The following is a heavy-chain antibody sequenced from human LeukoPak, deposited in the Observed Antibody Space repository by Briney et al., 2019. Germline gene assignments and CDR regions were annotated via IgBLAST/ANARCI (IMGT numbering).Heavy chain of an antibody. CDR2: ISSNGGST. D-gene: IGHD1-26*01. J-gene: IGHJ5*02. V-gene: IGHV3-64*04. CDR1: GFTFSSYA. CDR3: AKAGSVLGATDWFDP. Sequence: GSLRLSCSASGFTFSSYAMHWVRQAPGKGLEYVSAISSNGGSTYYADSVKGRFTISRDNSKNTLYLQMNSLRVEDTAVYYCAKAGSVLGATDWFDPWGQGTLVTVSS.